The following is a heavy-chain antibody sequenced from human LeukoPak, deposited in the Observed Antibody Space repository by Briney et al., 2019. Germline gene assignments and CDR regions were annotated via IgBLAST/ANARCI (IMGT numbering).Heavy chain of an antibody. CDR2: IIPIFGTA. D-gene: IGHD1-26*01. V-gene: IGHV1-69*13. CDR3: AREVSGSYFWSY. CDR1: GGTFSSYA. J-gene: IGHJ4*02. Sequence: ASVKVSCKASGGTFSSYAISWVRQATGQGLEWMGVIIPIFGTANYAQKFQGRVTITADESTSTAYMELSSLRSEDTAVYYCAREVSGSYFWSYWGQGTLVTVSS.